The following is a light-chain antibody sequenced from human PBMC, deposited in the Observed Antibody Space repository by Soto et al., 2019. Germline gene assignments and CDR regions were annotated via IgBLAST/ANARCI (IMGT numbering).Light chain of an antibody. CDR2: DVS. J-gene: IGLJ1*01. CDR3: RSFSGQPPYV. Sequence: QSVLTQPRSVSGSPGQAVTISCTGTSSDVGVYNFVSWYQQHPGKAPKLMIYDVSQRPSGVPDRFSGSKSGNTASLTISGLQGEDEACFFFRSFSGQPPYVFGTGTKLTVL. CDR1: SSDVGVYNF. V-gene: IGLV2-11*01.